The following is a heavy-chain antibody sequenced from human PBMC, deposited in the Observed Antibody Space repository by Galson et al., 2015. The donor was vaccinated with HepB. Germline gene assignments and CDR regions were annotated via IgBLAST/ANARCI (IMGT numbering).Heavy chain of an antibody. D-gene: IGHD3-9*01. J-gene: IGHJ4*02. V-gene: IGHV3-33*01. CDR1: GFTFSSYG. CDR2: IWYDGSNK. Sequence: LRLSCAASGFTFSSYGMHWVRQAPGKGLEWVAVIWYDGSNKYYADSVKGRFTISRDNSKNTLYLQMNSLRAEDTAVYYCARDYDILTGYSQFDYWGQGTLVTVSS. CDR3: ARDYDILTGYSQFDY.